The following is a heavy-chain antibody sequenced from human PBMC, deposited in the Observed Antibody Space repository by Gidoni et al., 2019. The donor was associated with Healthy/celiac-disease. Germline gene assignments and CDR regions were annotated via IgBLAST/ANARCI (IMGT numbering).Heavy chain of an antibody. CDR1: GGSISSYY. D-gene: IGHD4-4*01. V-gene: IGHV4-59*01. J-gene: IGHJ4*02. CDR2: IYYSGST. CDR3: ARVYSNYEQFFDY. Sequence: QVQLQESGPGLVKPSETLSLTCTVTGGSISSYYWSWIRQPPGKGLEWIGYIYYSGSTNYNPSLKSRVTISVDTSKNQFSLKLSSVTAADTAVYYCARVYSNYEQFFDYWGQGTLVTVSS.